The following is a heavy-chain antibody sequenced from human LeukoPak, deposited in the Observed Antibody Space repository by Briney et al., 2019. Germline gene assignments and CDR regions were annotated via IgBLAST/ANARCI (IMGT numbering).Heavy chain of an antibody. CDR3: ARGITIFGVVPPPFDY. CDR2: IYYSGST. Sequence: PSETLSLTCTVSGGSISSYYWSWIRQPPGKGLEWIGYIYYSGSTNYNPSLKSRVTISVDRSKNQFSLKLSSVTAADTAVYYCARGITIFGVVPPPFDYWGQGTLVTVSS. V-gene: IGHV4-59*12. D-gene: IGHD3-3*01. CDR1: GGSISSYY. J-gene: IGHJ4*02.